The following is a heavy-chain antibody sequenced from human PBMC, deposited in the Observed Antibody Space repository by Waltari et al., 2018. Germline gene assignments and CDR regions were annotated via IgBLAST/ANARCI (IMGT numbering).Heavy chain of an antibody. V-gene: IGHV3-7*01. Sequence: EVQLVESGGNLVQPGGSLRLSCAASGCTFSTYWMIWVRQAPGKGLEWVANINQHGSEVVYADSVKGRFAVSRDNAKNSLYVQMNNLRAEDTGLYFCVRDHSSGWSFQHWGQGTLVAVSS. CDR2: INQHGSEV. J-gene: IGHJ1*01. CDR3: VRDHSSGWSFQH. D-gene: IGHD6-19*01. CDR1: GCTFSTYW.